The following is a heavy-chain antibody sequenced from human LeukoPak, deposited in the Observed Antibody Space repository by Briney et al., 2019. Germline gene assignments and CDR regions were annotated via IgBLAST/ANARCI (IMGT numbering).Heavy chain of an antibody. CDR2: IYYSGST. J-gene: IGHJ4*02. CDR1: GGSINTYY. V-gene: IGHV4-59*01. Sequence: PSETLSLTCTVSGGSINTYYWSWIRQPPGKGLEWIGYIYYSGSTNYNPSLESRVTISVDTSKNQFSLKLSSVTAADTAVYYCARKSFHSSSYDFWGQGTLVTVSS. D-gene: IGHD6-13*01. CDR3: ARKSFHSSSYDF.